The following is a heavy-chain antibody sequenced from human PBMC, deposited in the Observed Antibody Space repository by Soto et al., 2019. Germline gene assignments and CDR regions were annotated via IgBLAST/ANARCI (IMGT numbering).Heavy chain of an antibody. CDR2: ISSTTNYI. J-gene: IGHJ4*02. Sequence: GALRLSCAASGFTFTRYSMNWVRQAPGKGLEWVSSISSTTNYIYYGDSMKGRFTISRDNAKNSLYLEMNSLRAEDTAVYYCARESEDLTSNFDYWGQGTLVTVSS. CDR1: GFTFTRYS. CDR3: ARESEDLTSNFDY. V-gene: IGHV3-21*06.